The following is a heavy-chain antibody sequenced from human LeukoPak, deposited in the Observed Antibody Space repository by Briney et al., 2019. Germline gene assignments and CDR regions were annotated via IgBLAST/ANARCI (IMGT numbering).Heavy chain of an antibody. J-gene: IGHJ4*02. CDR1: GFTFSSYA. CDR3: AKTPHHPLYCSSTSCYVGYFDY. D-gene: IGHD2-2*01. CDR2: ISGSGGST. V-gene: IGHV3-23*01. Sequence: GGSLRLSCAASGFTFSSYAMSWVRQAPGKGLEWVSAISGSGGSTYYADSVKGRFTISRDNSKNTLYLQMNSLRAEDTAVYYCAKTPHHPLYCSSTSCYVGYFDYWGQGTLVTVSS.